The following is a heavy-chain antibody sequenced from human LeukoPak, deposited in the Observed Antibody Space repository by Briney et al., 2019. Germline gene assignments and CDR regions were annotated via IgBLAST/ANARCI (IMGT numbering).Heavy chain of an antibody. J-gene: IGHJ5*02. CDR1: GYTFTSYG. V-gene: IGHV1-18*01. CDR3: ARVPPVVAAKGGSCWFDP. CDR2: ISAYNGNT. D-gene: IGHD2-15*01. Sequence: ASVKVSCKASGYTFTSYGISWVRQAPGQGLEWMGWISAYNGNTNYAQKLQGIVTMTTDTSTSTAYMELRSLRSDDTAVYYCARVPPVVAAKGGSCWFDPWGQGTLVTVSS.